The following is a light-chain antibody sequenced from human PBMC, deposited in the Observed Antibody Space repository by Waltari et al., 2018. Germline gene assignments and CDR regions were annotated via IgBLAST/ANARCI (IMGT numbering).Light chain of an antibody. V-gene: IGLV8-61*01. Sequence: TVVTQEPSLSVSAGGRVQLTYGASSRSVHTSNYPNWYQQTPGQAPRMLIYSTNTRPSGVPDRFSGSILGNKAALTITGAQADDESDYYCTLYMGSGISVFGGGTRLTVL. CDR2: STN. CDR1: SRSVHTSNY. CDR3: TLYMGSGISV. J-gene: IGLJ2*01.